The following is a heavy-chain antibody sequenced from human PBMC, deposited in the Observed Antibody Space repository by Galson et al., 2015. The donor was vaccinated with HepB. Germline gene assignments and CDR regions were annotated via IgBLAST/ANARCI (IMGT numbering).Heavy chain of an antibody. CDR1: GFTFSSYG. D-gene: IGHD3-22*01. CDR2: ISYDGSNK. V-gene: IGHV3-30*18. Sequence: SLRLSCAASGFTFSSYGMHWVRQAPGKGLEWVAVISYDGSNKYYADSVKGRFTISRDNSKNTLYLQMNSLRAEDTAVYYCAKGLHPYYYDSSGYGYWGQGTLVTVSS. CDR3: AKGLHPYYYDSSGYGY. J-gene: IGHJ4*02.